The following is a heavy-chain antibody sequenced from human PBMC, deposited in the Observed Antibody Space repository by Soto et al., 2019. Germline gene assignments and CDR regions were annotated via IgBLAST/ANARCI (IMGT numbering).Heavy chain of an antibody. CDR2: IKQDGSEK. Sequence: PGGSLRLSCAASGFTFSSYWMSWVRQAPGKGLEWVANIKQDGSEKYYVDSVKGRFTISRDNAKNSLYLQMNSLRAEDTAVYYCARANLYGDRGHLAFDIWGQGTMVTVSS. CDR1: GFTFSSYW. CDR3: ARANLYGDRGHLAFDI. V-gene: IGHV3-7*01. D-gene: IGHD4-17*01. J-gene: IGHJ3*02.